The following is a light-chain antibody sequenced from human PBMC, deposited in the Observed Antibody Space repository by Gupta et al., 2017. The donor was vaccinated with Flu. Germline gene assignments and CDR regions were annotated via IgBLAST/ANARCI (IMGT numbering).Light chain of an antibody. CDR1: SSDVGSYDY. CDR3: CSHTCSATAV. J-gene: IGLJ6*01. Sequence: QSTLIQPPSVSGSPGQSVTISCTGTSSDVGSYDYVSWYQQHPGTVPKLMIYNVNTQPARVPARVSGSKSGNTDSMTISGLQVEDEAHYECCSHTCSATAVFGSGTKAPVL. CDR2: NVN. V-gene: IGLV2-11*01.